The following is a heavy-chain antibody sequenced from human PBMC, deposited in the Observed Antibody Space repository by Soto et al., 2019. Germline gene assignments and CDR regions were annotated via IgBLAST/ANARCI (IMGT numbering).Heavy chain of an antibody. CDR3: AKDLVGYCSSTSCAPRAFDI. Sequence: GGSLRLSCAASGFTFSSYAMSWVRQAPGKGLEWVSSISGSGGSTYYADSVRGRFTISRDNSKHTVYLQMNSLRAEDTAVHYCAKDLVGYCSSTSCAPRAFDIWGQGTMVTVSS. CDR2: ISGSGGST. V-gene: IGHV3-23*01. CDR1: GFTFSSYA. D-gene: IGHD2-2*01. J-gene: IGHJ3*02.